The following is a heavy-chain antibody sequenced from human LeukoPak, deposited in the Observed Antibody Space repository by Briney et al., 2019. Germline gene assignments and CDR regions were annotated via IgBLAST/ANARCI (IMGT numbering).Heavy chain of an antibody. Sequence: SQTLSLTCAVSGGSISSGGYSWSWIRQPPGKGLEWIGYIYHSGSTYYNPSLKSRVTISVDTSKNQFSLKLSSVTAADTAVYYCARGATTEYDILTGYYNEYYFDYWGQGTLVTVSS. V-gene: IGHV4-30-2*01. CDR2: IYHSGST. CDR1: GGSISSGGYS. D-gene: IGHD3-9*01. J-gene: IGHJ4*02. CDR3: ARGATTEYDILTGYYNEYYFDY.